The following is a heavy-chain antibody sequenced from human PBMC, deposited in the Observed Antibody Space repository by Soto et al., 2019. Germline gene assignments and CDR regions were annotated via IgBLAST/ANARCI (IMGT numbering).Heavy chain of an antibody. CDR2: IWYDGSHK. CDR3: ARAVGPFDY. V-gene: IGHV3-33*01. CDR1: GFTFSTYG. D-gene: IGHD1-26*01. J-gene: IGHJ4*02. Sequence: QVQLVESGGGVVQPGRSLRLSCAASGFTFSTYGMHWVRQAPGVGLEWVAVIWYDGSHKDYADSVKGRFTISRDNSKNTLYLQMNSLRVEDTAVYYCARAVGPFDYWGQGTLVTVSS.